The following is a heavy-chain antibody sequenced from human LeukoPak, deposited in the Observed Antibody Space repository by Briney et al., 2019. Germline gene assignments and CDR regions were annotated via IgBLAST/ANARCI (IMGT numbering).Heavy chain of an antibody. Sequence: ASVKVSCKASGYTFTGYYMHWVRQAPGQGLEWMGWINPNSGGTNYAQKFQGRVTMTRDTSISTAHMELSRLRSDDTAVYYCARGLGMTTVTYNWFDPWGQGTLVTVSS. CDR1: GYTFTGYY. V-gene: IGHV1-2*02. D-gene: IGHD4-17*01. J-gene: IGHJ5*02. CDR3: ARGLGMTTVTYNWFDP. CDR2: INPNSGGT.